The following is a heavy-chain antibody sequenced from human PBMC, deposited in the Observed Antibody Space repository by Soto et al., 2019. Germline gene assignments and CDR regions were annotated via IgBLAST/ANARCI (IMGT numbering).Heavy chain of an antibody. CDR1: GFTFSSYA. CDR2: ISSNGGST. V-gene: IGHV3-64*01. D-gene: IGHD7-27*01. Sequence: GGSLRLSCAASGFTFSSYAMHWVRQAPGKGLEYVSAISSNGGSTYYANSVKGRFTISRDNSKNTLYLQMGSLRAEDMAVYYCACTGFYGMDVWGQGTTVTVSS. CDR3: ACTGFYGMDV. J-gene: IGHJ6*02.